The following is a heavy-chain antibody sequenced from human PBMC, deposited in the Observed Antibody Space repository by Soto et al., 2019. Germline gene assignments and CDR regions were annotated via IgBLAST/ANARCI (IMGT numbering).Heavy chain of an antibody. D-gene: IGHD5-12*01. CDR3: ARSRYSSYDSVDY. CDR1: GGSFSGYY. J-gene: IGHJ4*02. CDR2: INHSGST. V-gene: IGHV4-34*01. Sequence: SETLSLTCAVYGGSFSGYYLTWIRQPPGTGLEWIGEINHSGSTNYNPSLKSRVTISVDTSKNQFSLKLSSVTAADTAVYYCARSRYSSYDSVDYWGQGTLVTVSS.